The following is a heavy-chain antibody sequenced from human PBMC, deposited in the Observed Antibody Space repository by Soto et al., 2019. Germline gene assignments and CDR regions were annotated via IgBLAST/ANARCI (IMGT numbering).Heavy chain of an antibody. J-gene: IGHJ4*02. Sequence: QVQLVQSGAEVKKPGASVKVSCKASGYTFTSYGISWVRQAPGQGLEWMGWISAYNGNTNYAQKLQGRVTMTTDTSKXTAYMELRSLRSDDTAVYYCARETSSSWYPTELDYWGQGTLVTVSS. CDR1: GYTFTSYG. D-gene: IGHD6-13*01. CDR2: ISAYNGNT. CDR3: ARETSSSWYPTELDY. V-gene: IGHV1-18*01.